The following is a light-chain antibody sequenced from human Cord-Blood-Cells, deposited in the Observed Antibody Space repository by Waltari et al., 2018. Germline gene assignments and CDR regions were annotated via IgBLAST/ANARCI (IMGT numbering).Light chain of an antibody. CDR2: AAS. J-gene: IGKJ2*03. Sequence: DIQMTHSPSSLSASVGVRVTITCRASQSIRSYVNWYQQKPGKAPKLLIYAASSLQSGVQSRCSGSGSGTDFTLTIISMQSEDFATYYWQQSYSTPYSFGQGTKLEIK. V-gene: IGKV1-39*01. CDR1: QSIRSY. CDR3: QQSYSTPYS.